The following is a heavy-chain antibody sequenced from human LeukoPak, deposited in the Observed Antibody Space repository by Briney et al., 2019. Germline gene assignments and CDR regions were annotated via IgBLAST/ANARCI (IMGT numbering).Heavy chain of an antibody. Sequence: SETLSLTCTVSGGSISSYYWSWIRQPAGKGLEWIGRIYTSGNTNYNPSLKGRVTMSVDTSKNQFSLKLSSVTAADTAVYYCARDLHGSGTWDWFDPWGQGTLVTVSS. CDR2: IYTSGNT. CDR3: ARDLHGSGTWDWFDP. D-gene: IGHD3-10*01. CDR1: GGSISSYY. J-gene: IGHJ5*02. V-gene: IGHV4-4*07.